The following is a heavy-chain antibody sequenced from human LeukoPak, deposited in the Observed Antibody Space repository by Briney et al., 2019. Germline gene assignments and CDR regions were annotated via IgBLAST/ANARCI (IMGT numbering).Heavy chain of an antibody. CDR1: GGSISSYY. CDR3: ARGGRSTFDY. V-gene: IGHV4-59*01. CDR2: IYYSGST. D-gene: IGHD2-2*01. Sequence: NASETLSLTCTVSGGSISSYYWSWIRQPPGKGLEWIGYIYYSGSTNYNPSLKSRVTISVDTSKNQFSLKLSSVTAADTAVYYCARGGRSTFDYWGQGTLVTVSS. J-gene: IGHJ4*02.